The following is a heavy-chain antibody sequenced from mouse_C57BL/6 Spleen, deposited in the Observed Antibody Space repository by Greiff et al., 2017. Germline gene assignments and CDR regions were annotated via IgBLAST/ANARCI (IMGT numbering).Heavy chain of an antibody. CDR1: GYTFTDYE. V-gene: IGHV1-15*01. Sequence: VQLQESGAELVRPGASVTLSCKASGYTFTDYEMHWVKQTPVHGLAWIGAIDPETGGTAYNQKFKGKAILTADKSSSTAYMELRSLTSEDSAVYYCTRGLWYLRGGAYWGQGTLVTVSA. CDR2: IDPETGGT. D-gene: IGHD2-1*01. J-gene: IGHJ3*01. CDR3: TRGLWYLRGGAY.